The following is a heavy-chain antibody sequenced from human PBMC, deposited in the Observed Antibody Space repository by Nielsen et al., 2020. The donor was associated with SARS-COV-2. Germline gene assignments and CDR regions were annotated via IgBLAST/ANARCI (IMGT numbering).Heavy chain of an antibody. CDR2: IDPSDTST. D-gene: IGHD3-10*01. CDR1: GYSFTSYW. CDR3: ATLHYYGTGSYYNDYWYFDL. Sequence: GESLKISCKCSGYSFTSYWISWVRQMPGKVLEWMGRIDPSDTSTYYSPFFQGHATISADKSISTAYLQWSSLKASDTAMYYCATLHYYGTGSYYNDYWYFDLWGRGTLVTVSS. J-gene: IGHJ2*01. V-gene: IGHV5-10-1*01.